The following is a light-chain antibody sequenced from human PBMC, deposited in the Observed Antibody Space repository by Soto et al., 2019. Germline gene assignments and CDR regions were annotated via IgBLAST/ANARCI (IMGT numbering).Light chain of an antibody. CDR3: QQRKDWPPLT. J-gene: IGKJ4*01. V-gene: IGKV3-11*01. Sequence: EVVLTQSPVTLALSPGERATLSCRASQNVDIYVAWYQQKPGQAPRLLIYDASNRATGIPARFSGSGSRTDFTLTISSLEPEDFAVYYCQQRKDWPPLTFGGGTKVEIK. CDR2: DAS. CDR1: QNVDIY.